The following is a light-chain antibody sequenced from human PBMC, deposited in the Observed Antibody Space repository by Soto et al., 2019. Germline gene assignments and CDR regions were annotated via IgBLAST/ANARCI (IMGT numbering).Light chain of an antibody. CDR3: QQRPSWT. Sequence: EVMLTQSPATLSLYPGERATLSCRASQSVSSYLAWYQQKPGQAPRLLIYDASNRATGIPARFSGSGSGTDFTLTISSLEPEDSAVYYCQQRPSWTFGQGTKVEIK. CDR2: DAS. V-gene: IGKV3-11*01. J-gene: IGKJ1*01. CDR1: QSVSSY.